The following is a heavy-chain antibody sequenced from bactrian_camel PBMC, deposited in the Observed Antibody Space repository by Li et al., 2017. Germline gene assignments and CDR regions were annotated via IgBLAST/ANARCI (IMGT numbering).Heavy chain of an antibody. CDR3: AAVVADPCGY. D-gene: IGHD4*01. Sequence: HVQLVESGGGLVQAGGSLRLSCTAPGTTLDRYTMAWFRQAPGKEREWVSCISNNGGSRTIYVDSAKGRFTISLDNAKNTLYLQMNSLKPEDTAVYYCAAVVADPCGYWGPGTQVTVS. CDR1: GTTLDRYT. J-gene: IGHJ4*01. CDR2: ISNNGGSRT. V-gene: IGHV3S63*01.